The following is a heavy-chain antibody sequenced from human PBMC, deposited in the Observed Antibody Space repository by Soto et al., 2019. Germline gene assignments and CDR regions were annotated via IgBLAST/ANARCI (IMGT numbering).Heavy chain of an antibody. V-gene: IGHV1-46*04. D-gene: IGHD6-13*01. Sequence: QMQLVQSGAEVKRPGASVRGSCKSSGYTFTSFYIHWVRQAPGQGLEWMGIINPSGGITNFALRLQRRSTMTRDMSTHPQYMERSSVKSEDTAVYYCASSPAFYSSWYGTPPDTSHGMDVWGQGTTVTVS. J-gene: IGHJ6*02. CDR2: INPSGGIT. CDR3: ASSPAFYSSWYGTPPDTSHGMDV. CDR1: GYTFTSFY.